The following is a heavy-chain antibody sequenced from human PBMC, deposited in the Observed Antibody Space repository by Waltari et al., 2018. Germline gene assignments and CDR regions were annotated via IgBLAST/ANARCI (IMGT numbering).Heavy chain of an antibody. CDR3: ARDVRRGVVNWFDP. Sequence: QVQLQESGPGLVKPSETLSLTCTVSGYSISSGYYWGWIRQPPGKGLEWIGSIYHSGSTYYNPSLKSRVTISVDTSKNQFSLKLSSVTAADTAVYYCARDVRRGVVNWFDPWGQGTLVTVSS. CDR1: GYSISSGYY. CDR2: IYHSGST. J-gene: IGHJ5*02. V-gene: IGHV4-38-2*02. D-gene: IGHD3-10*01.